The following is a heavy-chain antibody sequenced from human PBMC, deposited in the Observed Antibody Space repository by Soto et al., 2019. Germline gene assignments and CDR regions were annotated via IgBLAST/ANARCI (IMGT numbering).Heavy chain of an antibody. CDR3: ARAGVVKYSGYDSWALGASDI. D-gene: IGHD5-12*01. Sequence: SETLSLTCTVSGGSISSYYWSWIRQPAGKGLEWIGRIYTSGSTNYNPSLKSRVTMSVDTSKNQFSLKLSSVTAADTAVYYCARAGVVKYSGYDSWALGASDIWGQGTMVTVSS. V-gene: IGHV4-4*07. CDR2: IYTSGST. CDR1: GGSISSYY. J-gene: IGHJ3*02.